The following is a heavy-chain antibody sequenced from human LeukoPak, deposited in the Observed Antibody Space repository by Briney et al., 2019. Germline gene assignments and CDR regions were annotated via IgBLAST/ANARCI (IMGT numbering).Heavy chain of an antibody. J-gene: IGHJ6*02. V-gene: IGHV4-59*01. CDR3: ARECTSGCHGDYYYGMDV. CDR1: GGSISTYD. CDR2: IYYSGST. D-gene: IGHD6-19*01. Sequence: SETLSLTCTVSGGSISTYDWSWIRQPPGKGLEWIGYIYYSGSTNYNPSLKSRVTISRDTSKNQFSLKLSSVTAADTAVYYCARECTSGCHGDYYYGMDVWGQGTTVTVSS.